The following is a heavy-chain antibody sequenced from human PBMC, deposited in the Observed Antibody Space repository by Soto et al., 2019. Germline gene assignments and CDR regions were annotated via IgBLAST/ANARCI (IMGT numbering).Heavy chain of an antibody. CDR1: GFTFSSYG. V-gene: IGHV3-30*03. CDR3: ARAEYCSGGSCYYYGIDV. J-gene: IGHJ6*02. CDR2: ISYDGSNK. D-gene: IGHD2-15*01. Sequence: GGSLRLSCAAPGFTFSSYGMPWVRQAPGKGLEGVAVISYDGSNKYYAESVKGRFTISRDNSKNTLYLPMNSLRSDDTAVYYCARAEYCSGGSCYYYGIDVWGQGTTVTVSS.